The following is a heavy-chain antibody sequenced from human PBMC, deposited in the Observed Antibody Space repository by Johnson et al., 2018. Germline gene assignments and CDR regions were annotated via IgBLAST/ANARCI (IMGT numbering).Heavy chain of an antibody. Sequence: QVQLQQWGAGLLKXSETLSLXCAVYGGSFSGYYWSWIRQPPGKGLEWIGEINHRGSPYYNPSLQSRVTISVDTSKNQFSLKLSSVTAADTAVYYGASLAVAGHIDAFDIWGQGTMVTVSS. D-gene: IGHD6-19*01. J-gene: IGHJ3*02. CDR2: INHRGSP. V-gene: IGHV4-34*01. CDR1: GGSFSGYY. CDR3: ASLAVAGHIDAFDI.